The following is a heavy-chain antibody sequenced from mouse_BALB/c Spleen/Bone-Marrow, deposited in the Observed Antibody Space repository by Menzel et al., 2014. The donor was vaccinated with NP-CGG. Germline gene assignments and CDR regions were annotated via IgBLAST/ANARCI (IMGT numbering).Heavy chain of an antibody. V-gene: IGHV14-3*02. CDR2: IDPANGNT. D-gene: IGHD2-4*01. CDR3: ARWAHYDYGGAWFAH. J-gene: IGHJ3*01. CDR1: GFNIKDTY. Sequence: EVMLVESGAELVKPGASVKLSCTASGFNIKDTYMHWVKQRPEQGLEWIGRIDPANGNTKYDPKFQGKATITTDTSSNTAYLQLSSLTSEDTAVYYCARWAHYDYGGAWFAHWGQGTLVTVSA.